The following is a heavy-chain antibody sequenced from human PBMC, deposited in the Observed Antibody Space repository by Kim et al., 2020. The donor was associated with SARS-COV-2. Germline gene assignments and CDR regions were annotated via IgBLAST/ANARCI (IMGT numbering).Heavy chain of an antibody. V-gene: IGHV3-23*01. J-gene: IGHJ1*01. Sequence: GGSLRLSCAASGFTFSSYAMSWVRQAPGKGLEWVSAISGSGGSTYYADSVKGRFTISRDNSKNTLYLQMNSLRAEDTAVYYCVKTAWFGELLYSFAEYFQHWGQGTLVTVSS. D-gene: IGHD3-10*01. CDR1: GFTFSSYA. CDR3: VKTAWFGELLYSFAEYFQH. CDR2: ISGSGGST.